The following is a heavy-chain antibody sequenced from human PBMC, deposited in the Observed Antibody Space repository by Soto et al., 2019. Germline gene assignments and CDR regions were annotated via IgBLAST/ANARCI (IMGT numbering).Heavy chain of an antibody. CDR1: GGSINNFY. V-gene: IGHV4-59*01. Sequence: PSETLSLTCTVFGGSINNFYWSWIRQPPGKGLEWIGYVYYTGSTTYNPSLESRVTMSVDTSKNQFSLKLSSVNAADTAVYYCAKYRRTRTEGFSLDYWGQGILVTVS. CDR2: VYYTGST. D-gene: IGHD3-3*01. CDR3: AKYRRTRTEGFSLDY. J-gene: IGHJ4*02.